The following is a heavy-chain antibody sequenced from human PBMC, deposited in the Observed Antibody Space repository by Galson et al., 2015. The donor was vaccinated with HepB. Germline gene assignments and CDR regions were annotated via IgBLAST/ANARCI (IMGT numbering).Heavy chain of an antibody. CDR1: GYTFTSYY. Sequence: SVKVSCKASGYTFTSYYMHWVRQAPGQGLEWMGVINPSGGSTSYAQKFQGWVTMTRDTSISTACMELSRLRSDDTAVYHCARAESIAVHGMHVCGQGTTVTASS. J-gene: IGHJ6*02. CDR2: INPSGGST. D-gene: IGHD6-6*01. CDR3: ARAESIAVHGMHV. V-gene: IGHV1-46*01.